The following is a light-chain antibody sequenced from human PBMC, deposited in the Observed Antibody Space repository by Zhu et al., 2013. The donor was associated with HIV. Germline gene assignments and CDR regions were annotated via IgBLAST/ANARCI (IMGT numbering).Light chain of an antibody. Sequence: EIVMTQSPATLSVSQGERATLSCRASQSVSSNLAWYQQKPGQAPRLLIYGAYTRATGVPARFSGSGSGTDFTLTISRLEPEDFAVYYCQHYGSSPRTFGQGTKVEIK. J-gene: IGKJ1*01. CDR3: QHYGSSPRT. CDR1: QSVSSN. V-gene: IGKV3-15*01. CDR2: GAY.